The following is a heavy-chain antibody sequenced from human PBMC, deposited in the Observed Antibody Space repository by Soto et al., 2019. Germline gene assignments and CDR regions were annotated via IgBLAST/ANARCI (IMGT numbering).Heavy chain of an antibody. CDR1: GFTFSNHY. D-gene: IGHD3-3*01. J-gene: IGHJ4*02. Sequence: QMHLVESGGGLVKPGGSLRLSCEASGFTFSNHYMAWIRQAPGKGLEWVSYISTSGTSTFYAASVKGRFTISRDNAKDSLFLQMNSLRVDDTAVYFCARDGVLFRAGFDSWGQGTLVTVAS. CDR2: ISTSGTST. CDR3: ARDGVLFRAGFDS. V-gene: IGHV3-11*01.